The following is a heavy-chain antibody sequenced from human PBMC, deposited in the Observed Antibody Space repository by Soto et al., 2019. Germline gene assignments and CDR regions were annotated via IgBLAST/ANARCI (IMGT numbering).Heavy chain of an antibody. V-gene: IGHV1-69*01. Sequence: QVQLVQSGAEVKKPGSSVKVSCKASGGTFSSYAISWVRQAPGQGLEWMGGIIPIFGTANYAQKFQGRVTITADESTSTAYMELSSLRSEDTAVYYCARDLVECSGGSCYPATDAFDIWGQGTMVTVSS. CDR1: GGTFSSYA. D-gene: IGHD2-15*01. CDR2: IIPIFGTA. J-gene: IGHJ3*02. CDR3: ARDLVECSGGSCYPATDAFDI.